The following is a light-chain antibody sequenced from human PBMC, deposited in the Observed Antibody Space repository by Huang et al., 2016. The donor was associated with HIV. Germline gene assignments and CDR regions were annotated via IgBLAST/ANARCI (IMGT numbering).Light chain of an antibody. CDR1: QSVSTN. V-gene: IGKV3-15*01. J-gene: IGKJ4*01. CDR3: QQYNNWPPLT. Sequence: EIVMTQSPATLSVSPGERATLSCRASQSVSTNLAWSQQKAGQAPRLLMYGTSTRATGVPARFRGSGSGTEFTLTIRSLQSEDFAVYYCQQYNNWPPLTFGGGTRVEIK. CDR2: GTS.